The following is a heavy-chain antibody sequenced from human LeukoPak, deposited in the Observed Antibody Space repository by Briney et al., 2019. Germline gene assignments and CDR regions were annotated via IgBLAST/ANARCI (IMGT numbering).Heavy chain of an antibody. Sequence: GGSLRLSCAASGFTFTNAWMNWVRQAPGKGLEWLGRIKPKSGGGTADYAAPVKGRFTISRDDSKDTLYLQMNNLKTEDTAVYFCTTFLWSSYYVSNWGQGTLVTVSS. CDR3: TTFLWSSYYVSN. CDR1: GFTFTNAW. CDR2: IKPKSGGGTA. J-gene: IGHJ1*01. D-gene: IGHD3-3*01. V-gene: IGHV3-15*07.